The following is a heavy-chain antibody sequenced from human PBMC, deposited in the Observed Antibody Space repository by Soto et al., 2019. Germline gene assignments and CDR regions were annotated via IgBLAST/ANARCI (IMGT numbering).Heavy chain of an antibody. J-gene: IGHJ4*02. V-gene: IGHV4-61*01. Sequence: SETLSLTCTVSGGSVSSGSYYWSWIRQPPGKGLVWIGYIYYSGSTKYNPSLKSRVTISVDRSKNQFSLKLSSVTAADTAVYYCASSHAGAHITAAVHWGQGTLVTVSS. CDR3: ASSHAGAHITAAVH. D-gene: IGHD6-13*01. CDR2: IYYSGST. CDR1: GGSVSSGSYY.